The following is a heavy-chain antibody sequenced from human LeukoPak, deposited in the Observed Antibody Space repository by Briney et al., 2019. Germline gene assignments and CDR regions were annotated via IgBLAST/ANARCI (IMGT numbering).Heavy chain of an antibody. CDR2: ISWNSGSI. J-gene: IGHJ6*02. V-gene: IGHV3-9*01. D-gene: IGHD5-18*01. CDR1: GFTFDDYA. Sequence: PGRSLRLSCAASGFTFDDYAMHWVQQAPGKGLEWVSGISWNSGSIGYADSVKGRFTISRDNAKNSLYLQMNSLRAEDTALYYCAKLAAMGTYYYYGMDVWGQGTTVTVSS. CDR3: AKLAAMGTYYYYGMDV.